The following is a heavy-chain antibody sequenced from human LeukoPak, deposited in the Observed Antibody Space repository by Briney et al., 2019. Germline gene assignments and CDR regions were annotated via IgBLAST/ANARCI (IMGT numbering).Heavy chain of an antibody. V-gene: IGHV4-34*01. CDR3: ARGDNVLRFLEVDAFDI. D-gene: IGHD3-3*01. Sequence: PSETLSLTCVVYGGSFSSYYWSWIRQPPGKRLEWIGEINYSGSTDYNPSLKSRATISVDTSKNQFSLRLSSVTAADTAVYYCARGDNVLRFLEVDAFDIWGQGTMVTVCS. CDR1: GGSFSSYY. J-gene: IGHJ3*02. CDR2: INYSGST.